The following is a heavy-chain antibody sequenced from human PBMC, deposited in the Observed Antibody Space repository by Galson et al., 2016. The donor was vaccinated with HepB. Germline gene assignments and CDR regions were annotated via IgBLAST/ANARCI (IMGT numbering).Heavy chain of an antibody. CDR3: VRLGTAAAVANRRGSVY. CDR1: GASLSGPY. J-gene: IGHJ4*02. CDR2: VNDSGTT. V-gene: IGHV4-34*01. Sequence: SETLSLTCAVHGASLSGPYWSWIRQAPGKGLEWIGEVNDSGTTKVSPSLTSRVTVSADMSRNQFFLSLTSVTAADTAIYYCVRLGTAAAVANRRGSVYWSQGTRVTVSS. D-gene: IGHD6-13*01.